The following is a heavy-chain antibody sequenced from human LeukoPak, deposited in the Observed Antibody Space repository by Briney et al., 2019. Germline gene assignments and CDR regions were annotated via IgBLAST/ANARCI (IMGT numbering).Heavy chain of an antibody. J-gene: IGHJ4*02. CDR2: ISYDGSNK. Sequence: PGGSLRLSCAASGFTFSSYGMHWVRQAPGKGLEWVAVISYDGSNKYYADSVKGRFTISRDNSKNTLYLQMNSLRAEDTAVYYCAKDLGSWGSYRSPQFDYWGQGTLVTVSS. CDR1: GFTFSSYG. V-gene: IGHV3-30*18. CDR3: AKDLGSWGSYRSPQFDY. D-gene: IGHD3-16*02.